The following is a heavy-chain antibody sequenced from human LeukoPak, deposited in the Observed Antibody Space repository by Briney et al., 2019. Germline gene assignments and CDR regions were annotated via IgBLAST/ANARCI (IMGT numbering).Heavy chain of an antibody. V-gene: IGHV3-53*01. J-gene: IGHJ4*02. CDR1: DFPVSDNY. D-gene: IGHD3-10*01. Sequence: PGGSLRLSCATSDFPVSDNYMSWVRQAPGRGLEWVSVISNDGVTDYADSVKGRFTISRDDSNDTVFLQMSSPRPEDTAVYYCGGSGSYYTPSYYWGQGTLVTVSS. CDR2: ISNDGVT. CDR3: GGSGSYYTPSYY.